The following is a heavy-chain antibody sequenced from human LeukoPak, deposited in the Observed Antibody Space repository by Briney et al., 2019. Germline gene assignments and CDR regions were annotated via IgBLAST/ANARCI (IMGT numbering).Heavy chain of an antibody. D-gene: IGHD3-16*02. V-gene: IGHV3-7*01. CDR1: GFTFSSYW. CDR3: ARVIASYDYVWGSYRYFDY. Sequence: GGSLRLSCAASGFTFSSYWMSWVRQAPGKGLEWVANIKQDGSEKYYVDSVKGRFTISRDNAKNSLYLQMNSLRAEDTAVYYCARVIASYDYVWGSYRYFDYWGQGTLVTVSS. CDR2: IKQDGSEK. J-gene: IGHJ4*02.